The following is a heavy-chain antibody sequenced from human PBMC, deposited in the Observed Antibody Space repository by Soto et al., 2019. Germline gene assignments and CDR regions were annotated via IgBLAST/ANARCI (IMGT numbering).Heavy chain of an antibody. V-gene: IGHV1-3*05. Sequence: QVQLVQSGAEEKKPGASVKVSCKASGYTFTSYAMHWVRQAPGQRLEWMGWINAGNGNTKYSQKFQGRVTITWDTSASTAYMELSSLRSEDTAVYYCARSIVVVTALHYWGQGTLVTVSS. D-gene: IGHD2-21*02. CDR2: INAGNGNT. CDR1: GYTFTSYA. CDR3: ARSIVVVTALHY. J-gene: IGHJ4*02.